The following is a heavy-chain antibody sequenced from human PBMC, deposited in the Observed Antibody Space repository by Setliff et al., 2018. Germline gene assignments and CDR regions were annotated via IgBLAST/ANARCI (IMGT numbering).Heavy chain of an antibody. D-gene: IGHD4-17*01. V-gene: IGHV4-59*01. Sequence: PSETLSLTCTVSDGSLSTYYWSWIRQPPGKGLEFIGYVYYSGTANYSPSLRSRLTISVDTSKNQFSLKLRSVTAADTAVYYCARAPPSVPYGDYGPRQYFDLWGRGSLVTVSS. CDR2: VYYSGTA. J-gene: IGHJ2*01. CDR3: ARAPPSVPYGDYGPRQYFDL. CDR1: DGSLSTYY.